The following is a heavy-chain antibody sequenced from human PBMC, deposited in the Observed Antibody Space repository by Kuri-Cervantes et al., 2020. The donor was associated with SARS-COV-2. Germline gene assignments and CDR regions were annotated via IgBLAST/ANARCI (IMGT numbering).Heavy chain of an antibody. D-gene: IGHD3-22*01. CDR2: FDPEDGET. CDR3: ALGYWGSGYPRYYYYMDV. CDR1: GYTLTELS. J-gene: IGHJ6*03. V-gene: IGHV1-24*01. Sequence: ASVKVSCKVSGYTLTELSMHWVRQAPGKGLEWMGGFDPEDGETIYAQKFQGRVTMTEDESTSTAYMELRSLRSEDTAVYYCALGYWGSGYPRYYYYMDVWGKGTTVTVSS.